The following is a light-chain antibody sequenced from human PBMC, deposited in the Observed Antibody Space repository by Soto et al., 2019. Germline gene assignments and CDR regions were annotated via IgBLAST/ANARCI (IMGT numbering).Light chain of an antibody. V-gene: IGKV4-1*01. CDR3: QQYYTGIA. CDR2: RAS. CDR1: QSVLHSSNNENS. Sequence: DVVMTQSPDSLAVSLGERATINCKSSQSVLHSSNNENSVAWYQQQEGQRPKLLIYRASIRESGVPDRFSGSGSGKDFTLTISSLPAEDVAVYYCQQYYTGIAFGQGTRLEIK. J-gene: IGKJ5*01.